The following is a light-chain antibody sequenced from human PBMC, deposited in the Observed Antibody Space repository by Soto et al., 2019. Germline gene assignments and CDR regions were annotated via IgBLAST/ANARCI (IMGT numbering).Light chain of an antibody. Sequence: EIVMTQSPATLSVSPGERATLSCRASQSVSSNLAWYQQKPGQAPRLLIYGASTRATGIPARFSGSGSWTEFTLTISSLQSEDFAVYDCQQYNNWPPSTFGGGPKVEIK. CDR2: GAS. CDR1: QSVSSN. J-gene: IGKJ4*01. V-gene: IGKV3-15*01. CDR3: QQYNNWPPST.